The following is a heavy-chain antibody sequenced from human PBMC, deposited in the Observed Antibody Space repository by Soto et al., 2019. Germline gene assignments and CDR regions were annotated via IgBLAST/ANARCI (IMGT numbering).Heavy chain of an antibody. V-gene: IGHV3-30*18. D-gene: IGHD3-22*01. Sequence: GGSLRLSCAASGFTFSSYGMHWVRQAPGKGLEWVAVISYDGSNKYYADSVKGRFTISRDNSKNTLYLQMNSLRAEDTAVYYCAKPDSSAGYYFDYWGQGTLVTVSS. CDR2: ISYDGSNK. CDR3: AKPDSSAGYYFDY. J-gene: IGHJ4*02. CDR1: GFTFSSYG.